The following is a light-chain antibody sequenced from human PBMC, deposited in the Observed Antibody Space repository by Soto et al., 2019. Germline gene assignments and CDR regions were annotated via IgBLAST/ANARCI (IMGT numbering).Light chain of an antibody. CDR1: QILLHSNGYNY. V-gene: IGKV2-28*01. CDR2: LGS. J-gene: IGKJ1*01. Sequence: EIVMTQSPLSLPVTPGEPASISCRSSQILLHSNGYNYLDWYLQKPGQSPQVLIYLGSNRASGVPDRFSGSGSGTDFTLKISRVEAEDVGVYYCMQALQTPTFGQGTKVDI. CDR3: MQALQTPT.